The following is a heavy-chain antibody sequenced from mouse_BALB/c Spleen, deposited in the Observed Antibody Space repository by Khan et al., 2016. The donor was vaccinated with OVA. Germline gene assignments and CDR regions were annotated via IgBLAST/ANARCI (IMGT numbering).Heavy chain of an antibody. CDR1: GYTFTNYG. Sequence: QIQLVQSGPELKKPGETVKISCKASGYTFTNYGMNWVKQAPGKGLKWMGWINTYTGEPTYADDFKGRVAFSVETSASPAYLPINNLKYGDMATYVGARRDYGYGTYWGQGTLVTVSA. V-gene: IGHV9-1*02. CDR2: INTYTGEP. J-gene: IGHJ3*01. D-gene: IGHD1-2*01. CDR3: ARRDYGYGTY.